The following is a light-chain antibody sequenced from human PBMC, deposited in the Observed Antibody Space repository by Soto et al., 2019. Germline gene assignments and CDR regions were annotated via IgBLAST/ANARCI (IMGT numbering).Light chain of an antibody. V-gene: IGKV1-39*01. J-gene: IGKJ1*01. CDR3: QQSYITPGT. Sequence: DIQMTQSPSSLSASVGDRVTITCRASQSISSYLNWYQQKPGKAPKLLIYAASSLQSGVPSRFSGSGSGTDFTLTISSLQPEDFATYYCQQSYITPGTFGQGTKGGYQ. CDR1: QSISSY. CDR2: AAS.